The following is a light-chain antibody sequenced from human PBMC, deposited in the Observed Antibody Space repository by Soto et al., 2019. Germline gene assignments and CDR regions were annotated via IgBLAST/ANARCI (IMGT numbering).Light chain of an antibody. CDR3: QQYNGYPVT. J-gene: IGKJ1*01. Sequence: DIQMTQSPSTLSASVGDRVTITCRASQTIVTWLAWYQQKPGEARKFLIYKASSLESGVPSRFSGSGSGTEFTLTISSLQPDDFATYYCQQYNGYPVTFGQGTKVEIK. CDR1: QTIVTW. V-gene: IGKV1-5*03. CDR2: KAS.